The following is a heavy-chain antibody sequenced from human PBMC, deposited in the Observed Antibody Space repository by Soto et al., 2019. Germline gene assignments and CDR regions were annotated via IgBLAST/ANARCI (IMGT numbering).Heavy chain of an antibody. CDR1: GFTFSNYG. CDR3: ARDGSGSGSYYNGAPGY. J-gene: IGHJ4*02. V-gene: IGHV3-23*01. CDR2: ISGSGGSP. D-gene: IGHD3-10*01. Sequence: GGSLRLSCVASGFTFSNYGMSWVRQAPGKGLEWVSSISGSGGSPYYADSVKGRATISRDNSKNTLYLQMNSLRAEDTAVYYCARDGSGSGSYYNGAPGYWGQGTLVTVSS.